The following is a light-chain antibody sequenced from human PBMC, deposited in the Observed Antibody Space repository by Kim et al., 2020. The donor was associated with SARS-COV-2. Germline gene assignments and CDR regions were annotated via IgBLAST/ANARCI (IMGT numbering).Light chain of an antibody. Sequence: SSELTQDPAVSVALGQTVKITCQGDSLRNSYASWYQQKPGQAPQLVVYEKNDRPAGIPDRFSCSSSGNTASLTITGAQAEDEADYYFPSRFSFAKEYVFG. V-gene: IGLV3-19*01. J-gene: IGLJ1*01. CDR3: PSRFSFAKEYV. CDR1: SLRNSY. CDR2: EKN.